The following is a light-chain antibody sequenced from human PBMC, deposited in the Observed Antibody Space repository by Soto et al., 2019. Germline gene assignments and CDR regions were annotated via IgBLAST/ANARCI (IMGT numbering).Light chain of an antibody. CDR2: DVN. J-gene: IGLJ1*01. V-gene: IGLV2-11*01. CDR1: SSDVGGYNF. Sequence: QSALTQPRSVSGSPGQSVTISCTGTSSDVGGYNFVSWYQQHPGKAPKLMIYDVNKRPSGVPDRFSGSKSGNTASLTISGLQAEDEADYCCCSNAGSYTYVFGTGTKLTVL. CDR3: CSNAGSYTYV.